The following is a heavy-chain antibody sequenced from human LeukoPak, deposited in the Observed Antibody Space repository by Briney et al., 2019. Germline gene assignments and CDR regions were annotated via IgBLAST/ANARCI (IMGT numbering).Heavy chain of an antibody. Sequence: GGSLRLSCAVSGFTFSSYSMNWVRQAPGKGLEWVSSISSSSSYIYYADSVKGRFTISRDNAKNSLYLQMNSLRAEDTAVYYCARQGDSSGYNGMDVWGQGTTVTVSS. V-gene: IGHV3-21*01. J-gene: IGHJ6*02. CDR1: GFTFSSYS. CDR3: ARQGDSSGYNGMDV. CDR2: ISSSSSYI. D-gene: IGHD3-22*01.